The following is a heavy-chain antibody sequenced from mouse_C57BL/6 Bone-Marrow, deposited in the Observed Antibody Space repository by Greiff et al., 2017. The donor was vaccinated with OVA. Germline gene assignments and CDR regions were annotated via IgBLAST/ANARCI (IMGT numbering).Heavy chain of an antibody. D-gene: IGHD2-2*01. J-gene: IGHJ2*01. CDR3: SRSVSDGYDPAY. V-gene: IGHV1-81*01. Sequence: VQLQQSGAELARPGASVKLSCKASGYTFTSYGISWVKQRTGQGLEWIGEIYPRSGNTSYNEKFKGKATLTADKSSSTAYMELRSLTSEDSAVYFCSRSVSDGYDPAYWGQGTTLTVSS. CDR2: IYPRSGNT. CDR1: GYTFTSYG.